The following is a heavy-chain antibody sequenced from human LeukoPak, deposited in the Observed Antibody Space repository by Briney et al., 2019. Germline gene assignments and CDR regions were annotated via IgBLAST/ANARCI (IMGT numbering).Heavy chain of an antibody. CDR1: GFTFSSYE. Sequence: GGSLRLSCAASGFTFSSYEMNWVRQAPGKGLEWVSYISSSGSTIYYADSVKGRFTISRDNAKNSLYLQMNSLRAEDTAVYYCARGSVAGDYYYYYMDVWGEGTTVTVSS. V-gene: IGHV3-48*03. D-gene: IGHD6-19*01. CDR3: ARGSVAGDYYYYYMDV. J-gene: IGHJ6*03. CDR2: ISSSGSTI.